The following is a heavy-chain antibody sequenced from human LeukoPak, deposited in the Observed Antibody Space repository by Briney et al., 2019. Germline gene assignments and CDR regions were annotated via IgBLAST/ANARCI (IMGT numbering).Heavy chain of an antibody. CDR3: AKHYYGSGSQKYYFDY. J-gene: IGHJ4*02. CDR2: VRNDGGDK. D-gene: IGHD3-10*01. V-gene: IGHV3-30*02. CDR1: GFIFSDYG. Sequence: GGSLRLSCAASGFIFSDYGMHWVRQAPGKGLEWVTMVRNDGGDKYYADSVRGRFTISRDNSKNTLYLQMNTLRPEDTAVYYCAKHYYGSGSQKYYFDYWGQGTLVTVSS.